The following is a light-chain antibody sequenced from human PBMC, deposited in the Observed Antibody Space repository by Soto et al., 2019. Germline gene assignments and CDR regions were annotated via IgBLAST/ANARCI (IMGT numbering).Light chain of an antibody. CDR2: EVS. J-gene: IGLJ3*02. CDR3: SSYTSDSTLV. V-gene: IGLV2-14*01. Sequence: QSALTQPASVSGSPGQSIAISCTGTSTDVGGYNYVSWYQHHPGKAPKLMIYEVSNRPSGVSNRFSGAKSGNTASLTISRLQAEDEADYYCSSYTSDSTLVFGGGTKLTVL. CDR1: STDVGGYNY.